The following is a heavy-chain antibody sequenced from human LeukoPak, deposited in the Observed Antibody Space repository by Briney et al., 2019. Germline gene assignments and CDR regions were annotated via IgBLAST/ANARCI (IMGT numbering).Heavy chain of an antibody. CDR1: GGSISSDGYS. D-gene: IGHD3-22*01. CDR2: IYHSGST. Sequence: SETLSLTCAVSGGSISSDGYSWSWTRQPPGKNLEWIGSIYHSGSTYYNPSLKSRLTISVDRSKNQFSLKLSSVTATDTAVYYCARSLYYYDTSAPRAFDIWGQGTMITVSS. CDR3: ARSLYYYDTSAPRAFDI. J-gene: IGHJ3*02. V-gene: IGHV4-30-2*01.